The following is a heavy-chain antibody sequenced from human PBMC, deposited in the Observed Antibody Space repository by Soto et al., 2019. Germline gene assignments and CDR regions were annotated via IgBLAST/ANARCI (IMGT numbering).Heavy chain of an antibody. CDR1: GGSISSYY. CDR3: ARVRAYCGGDCYSSYYYYGMDV. J-gene: IGHJ6*02. Sequence: PSETLSLTCTVSGGSISSYYWSWIRQPPGKGLERIGYIYYSGSTNYNPSLKSRVTISVDTSKNQFSLKLSSVTAADTAVYYCARVRAYCGGDCYSSYYYYGMDVWGQGTTVTVSS. CDR2: IYYSGST. D-gene: IGHD2-21*02. V-gene: IGHV4-59*01.